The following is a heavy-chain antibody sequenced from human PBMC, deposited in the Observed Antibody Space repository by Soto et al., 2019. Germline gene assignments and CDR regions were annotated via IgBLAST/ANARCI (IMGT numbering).Heavy chain of an antibody. V-gene: IGHV5-51*01. CDR3: ARLYSPSYYDSSGYKY. CDR2: IYPGDSDT. D-gene: IGHD3-22*01. J-gene: IGHJ4*02. CDR1: GYSFSNYW. Sequence: EVQLVQSGAEVKKPGESLKISCKGSGYSFSNYWIGWVRQMPGKGLEWMGIIYPGDSDTRYSPSFQGQVTISADKSISTAYLHWSSLKASDTAMYYCARLYSPSYYDSSGYKYWGQGTLVTVSS.